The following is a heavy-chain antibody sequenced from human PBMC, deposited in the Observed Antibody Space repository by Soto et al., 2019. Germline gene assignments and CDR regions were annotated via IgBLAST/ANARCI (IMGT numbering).Heavy chain of an antibody. J-gene: IGHJ5*02. D-gene: IGHD6-6*01. CDR1: GGTFSSYA. Sequence: QVQLVQSGAEVKKPGSSVKVSCKASGGTFSSYAISWVRQAPGQGLEWMGGIIPIFGTANYAQKFQGRVTITADKSTSTAYMELSSLRSEDTAVYYCARVRSIAARLLPVGWFDPWGQGTLVTVSS. CDR2: IIPIFGTA. V-gene: IGHV1-69*06. CDR3: ARVRSIAARLLPVGWFDP.